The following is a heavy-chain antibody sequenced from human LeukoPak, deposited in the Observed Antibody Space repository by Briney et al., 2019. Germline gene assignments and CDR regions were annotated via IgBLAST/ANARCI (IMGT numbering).Heavy chain of an antibody. CDR3: ARVGPLVVPAGGFDY. J-gene: IGHJ4*02. CDR1: GFTFSSYW. V-gene: IGHV3-7*01. Sequence: GGSLRLSCAASGFTFSSYWMSWVRQAPGKGLEWVANIKQDGSEKYYVDSVKGRFTISRDNAKNSLCLQMNSLRAEDTAVYYCARVGPLVVPAGGFDYWGQGTLVTVSS. D-gene: IGHD2-2*01. CDR2: IKQDGSEK.